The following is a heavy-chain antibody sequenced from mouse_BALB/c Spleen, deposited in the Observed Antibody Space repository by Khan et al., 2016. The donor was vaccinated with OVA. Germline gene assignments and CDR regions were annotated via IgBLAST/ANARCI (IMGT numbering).Heavy chain of an antibody. D-gene: IGHD1-2*01. CDR2: IDPANGKT. CDR3: AHSLLLYAMDY. CDR1: GFNIEDTY. Sequence: VQLQQPGAEFVKPGASVKLSCTASGFNIEDTYIHWVKQRPEQGLEWIGKIDPANGKTNYDPKFQGKATITADTSSNTASLHLSSLTSEDTVVYYCAHSLLLYAMDYWGHGTSVTVSS. J-gene: IGHJ4*01. V-gene: IGHV14-3*02.